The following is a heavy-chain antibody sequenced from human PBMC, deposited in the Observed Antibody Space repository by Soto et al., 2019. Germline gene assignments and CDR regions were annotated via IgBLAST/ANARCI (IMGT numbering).Heavy chain of an antibody. J-gene: IGHJ5*02. CDR3: TTAPYMTTVNDNWFDP. Sequence: PGGSLRLSCAASGFTFSNAWMSWVRQAPGKGLEWVGRIKSKTDGGTTDYAAPVKGRFTISRDDSKNTLYLQMNSLKTEDTAVYYCTTAPYMTTVNDNWFDPWGQGTLVTVSS. V-gene: IGHV3-15*01. CDR2: IKSKTDGGTT. CDR1: GFTFSNAW. D-gene: IGHD4-17*01.